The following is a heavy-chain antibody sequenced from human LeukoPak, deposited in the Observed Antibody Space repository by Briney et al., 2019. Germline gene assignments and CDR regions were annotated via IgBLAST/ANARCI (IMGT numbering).Heavy chain of an antibody. CDR1: GFTFSSYW. D-gene: IGHD3-10*01. J-gene: IGHJ3*02. CDR2: INSDGTTT. Sequence: GGSLRLSCVASGFTFSSYWTHWVRQVPGEGLVWVSRINSDGTTTSYADSVKGRFTISSDNTKNTLYLQMNSLRAEDTAVYYCTRVLSMVRGVDVFDIWGQGTMVTVSS. V-gene: IGHV3-74*01. CDR3: TRVLSMVRGVDVFDI.